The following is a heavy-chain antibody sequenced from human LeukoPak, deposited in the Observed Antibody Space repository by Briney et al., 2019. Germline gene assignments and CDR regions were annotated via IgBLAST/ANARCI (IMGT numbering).Heavy chain of an antibody. J-gene: IGHJ4*02. CDR3: AKDKGGEWEPLHANHLDY. CDR1: GFTFSSYG. Sequence: GGSLRLSCAASGFTFSSYGMHWVRQAPGKGLEWVAVISYDGSNKYYADSVKGRFTISRDNSKNTLYLQMNSLRAEDTAVYYRAKDKGGEWEPLHANHLDYWGQGTLVTVSS. D-gene: IGHD1-26*01. CDR2: ISYDGSNK. V-gene: IGHV3-30*18.